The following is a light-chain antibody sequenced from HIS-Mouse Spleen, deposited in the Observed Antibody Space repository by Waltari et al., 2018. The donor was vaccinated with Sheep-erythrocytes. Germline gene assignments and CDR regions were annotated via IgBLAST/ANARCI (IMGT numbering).Light chain of an antibody. J-gene: IGLJ3*02. Sequence: SYELTQPPSVSVSPGQTARIPCSGDALPKKSAYWYQQKSGQAPVLVIYEDSKRPSGIPERFSGSSSGTMATLTISGAQVEDDADYYCYSTDSSGNHWVFGGGTKLTVL. CDR3: YSTDSSGNHWV. CDR2: EDS. CDR1: ALPKKS. V-gene: IGLV3-10*01.